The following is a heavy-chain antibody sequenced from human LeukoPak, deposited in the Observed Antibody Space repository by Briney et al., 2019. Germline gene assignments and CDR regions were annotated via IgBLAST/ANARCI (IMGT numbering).Heavy chain of an antibody. Sequence: ASVKVSCKVSGYTLTELSLHWVRQAPGKGLEWMGRFDPEDGETIYARKFQGRVIMTEDISTDTAYMELSSLRSEDTAVYYCARDFRRNYFDPWGQGTLVTVSS. J-gene: IGHJ5*02. CDR3: ARDFRRNYFDP. CDR2: FDPEDGET. V-gene: IGHV1-24*01. CDR1: GYTLTELS.